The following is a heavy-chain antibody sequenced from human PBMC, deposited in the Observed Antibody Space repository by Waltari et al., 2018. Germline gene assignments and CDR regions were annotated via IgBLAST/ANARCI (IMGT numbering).Heavy chain of an antibody. CDR2: IYHSGST. CDR3: ASIKYQLPLAYYYYYMDV. V-gene: IGHV4-38-2*01. CDR1: GYSISSGYY. Sequence: QVQLQESGPGLVKPSETLSLTCAVSGYSISSGYYWGWIRQPPGKGLEWIGSIYHSGSTYYHPSLKSRVTISVDTSKNQFSLKLSSVTAADTAVYYCASIKYQLPLAYYYYYMDVWGKGTTVTVSS. D-gene: IGHD2-2*01. J-gene: IGHJ6*03.